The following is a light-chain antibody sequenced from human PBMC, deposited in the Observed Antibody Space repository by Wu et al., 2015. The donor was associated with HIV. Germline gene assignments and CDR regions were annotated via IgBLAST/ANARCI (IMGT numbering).Light chain of an antibody. CDR1: HVINSA. Sequence: AVRLTQSPSSPSASVGDRVTVTCRSSHVINSALAWYQQKPGRPPTLMIYDASLLNSGVPSRFSGSRSGTEFNLTINSLRPEDFATYYCQQFNNNPLTFGQGTRL. CDR3: QQFNNNPLT. V-gene: IGKV1D-13*01. CDR2: DAS. J-gene: IGKJ2*01.